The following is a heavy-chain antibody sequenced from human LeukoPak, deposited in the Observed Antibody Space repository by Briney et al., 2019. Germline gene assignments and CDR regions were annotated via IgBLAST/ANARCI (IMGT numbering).Heavy chain of an antibody. CDR2: IVVGSGNT. Sequence: SVKVSCKASGFTFTSSAMQWVRQARGQRLEWIGWIVVGSGNTNYAQKFQERVTITRDMSTSTAYMELSSLRSEDTAVYYCAAVAYYDYVWGSYRLGGDRGFDYWGQGTLVTVSS. D-gene: IGHD3-16*02. CDR1: GFTFTSSA. CDR3: AAVAYYDYVWGSYRLGGDRGFDY. V-gene: IGHV1-58*02. J-gene: IGHJ4*02.